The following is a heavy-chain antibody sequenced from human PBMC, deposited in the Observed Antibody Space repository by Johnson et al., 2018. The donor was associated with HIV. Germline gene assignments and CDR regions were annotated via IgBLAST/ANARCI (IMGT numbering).Heavy chain of an antibody. D-gene: IGHD7-27*01. CDR3: AKDRNWGRLFDGFDI. Sequence: QVQLVESGGGVVQPGRSLRLSCAASGFTFSSYGVHWVRQAPGKGLEWVAVMSYDGSNKYYADSVKGRFTISRDSSKNTLYLQMNSLRPEDTAVYYCAKDRNWGRLFDGFDIWGRGTMVTVSS. CDR2: MSYDGSNK. V-gene: IGHV3-30*18. J-gene: IGHJ3*02. CDR1: GFTFSSYG.